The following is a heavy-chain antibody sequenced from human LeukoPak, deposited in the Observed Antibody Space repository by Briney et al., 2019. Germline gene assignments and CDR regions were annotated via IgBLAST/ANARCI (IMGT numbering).Heavy chain of an antibody. CDR2: ISGSGGGT. CDR1: GSTFSTYA. CDR3: AKNRGAGSHYYYHMNV. D-gene: IGHD1-26*01. V-gene: IGHV3-23*01. J-gene: IGHJ6*03. Sequence: GESLRLSCAASGSTFSTYAMSWVRQAAGKGLEWVSLISGSGGGTYYADSVKGRFTISRDNSKNTLYLQLNSLRVEDTAVYYCAKNRGAGSHYYYHMNVWGKGTTVTVSS.